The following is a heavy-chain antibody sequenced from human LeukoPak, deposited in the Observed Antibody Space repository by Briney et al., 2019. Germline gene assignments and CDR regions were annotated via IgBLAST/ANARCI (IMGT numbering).Heavy chain of an antibody. V-gene: IGHV3-64D*09. CDR1: GFTFSSYA. D-gene: IGHD6-19*01. Sequence: GGSLRLSCSASGFTFSSYAMHWVRQAPGKGLEYVSAINSNGGSTYYADSTKGRFTISRDNSKNTLYLQMNSLRAEDTALYYCAKAYSSGWSHFDSWGQGTLVTVSS. CDR2: INSNGGST. J-gene: IGHJ4*02. CDR3: AKAYSSGWSHFDS.